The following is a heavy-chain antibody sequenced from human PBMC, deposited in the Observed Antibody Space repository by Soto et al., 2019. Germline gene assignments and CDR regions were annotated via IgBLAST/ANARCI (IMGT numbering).Heavy chain of an antibody. CDR3: ARGGRGYEFDY. D-gene: IGHD5-12*01. V-gene: IGHV3-64*01. J-gene: IGHJ4*02. CDR1: GFTFSSYA. Sequence: EVQLVESGGGLVQAGGSLRLSCAASGFTFSSYAMDWVRQAPGKGLEYVSTISSNGGSTDYANSVKGRFTISRDNSKNTLYLQMGSLRAEDMAVYYCARGGRGYEFDYWGQGTLVTVSS. CDR2: ISSNGGST.